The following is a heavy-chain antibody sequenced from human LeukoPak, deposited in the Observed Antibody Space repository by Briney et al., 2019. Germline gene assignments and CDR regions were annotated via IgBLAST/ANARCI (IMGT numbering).Heavy chain of an antibody. CDR2: ISAYNGNT. Sequence: GASVRVSCKASGYTFTSYGISWVRQAPGQGLEWMGWISAYNGNTNYAQKLQGRVTMTTDTSTSTAYMELRSLRSDDTAVYYCAREPRVAAQSRSDYWGQGTLVTVSS. V-gene: IGHV1-18*01. CDR3: AREPRVAAQSRSDY. CDR1: GYTFTSYG. D-gene: IGHD6-6*01. J-gene: IGHJ4*02.